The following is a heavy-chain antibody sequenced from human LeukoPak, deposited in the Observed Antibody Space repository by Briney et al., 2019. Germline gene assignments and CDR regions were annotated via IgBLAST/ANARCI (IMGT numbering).Heavy chain of an antibody. D-gene: IGHD4-23*01. CDR1: GFIFSRFA. J-gene: IGHJ4*02. CDR2: ISGSGGET. CDR3: AKEGNLISDY. Sequence: GGSLRLSCAASGFIFSRFAMNWVRQAPGKGLEWVSGISGSGGETYYADSVQGRFTISRDNSENTVYLQMNSLRAEDTAVYYCAKEGNLISDYWGQGTLVTVSS. V-gene: IGHV3-23*01.